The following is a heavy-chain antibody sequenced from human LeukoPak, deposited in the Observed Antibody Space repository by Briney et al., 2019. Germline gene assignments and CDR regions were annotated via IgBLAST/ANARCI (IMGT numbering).Heavy chain of an antibody. CDR1: GGAISSGSYY. J-gene: IGHJ3*02. CDR3: VRARRIGQSGAFDI. CDR2: IYTSGST. V-gene: IGHV4-61*02. D-gene: IGHD3-10*01. Sequence: SETLSLTCTVSGGAISSGSYYWSWIRQPAGKGLEWIGRIYTSGSTNYNPSLKSRVTISVDTSKNQFSLKLSSVTAADTAVYYCVRARRIGQSGAFDIWGQGTMVTVSS.